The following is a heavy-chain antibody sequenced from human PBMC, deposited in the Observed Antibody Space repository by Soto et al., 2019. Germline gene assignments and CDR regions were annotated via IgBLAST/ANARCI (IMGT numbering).Heavy chain of an antibody. D-gene: IGHD1-1*01. CDR3: AAGGTSWLQSPFDY. CDR1: GHTLTEFS. V-gene: IGHV1-24*01. J-gene: IGHJ4*02. Sequence: QVQLVQSGAEVKKPGASVKVSCKVSGHTLTEFSMHWVRQAPGKGLEWMGGFDPEDGETIYAQRFQGRVTMTEDTSTASAYMELSSLRSDDTAVYYCAAGGTSWLQSPFDYWGQGTLVTVSS. CDR2: FDPEDGET.